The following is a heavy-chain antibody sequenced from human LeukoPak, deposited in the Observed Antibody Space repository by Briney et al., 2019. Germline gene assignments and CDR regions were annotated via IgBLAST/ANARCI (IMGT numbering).Heavy chain of an antibody. CDR1: GFTFSDYN. D-gene: IGHD5-24*01. Sequence: GGSLRLSCAASGFTFSDYNMRWIRQAPGKGLEWVSSISRSGSTKYYADSVKGRFTISRDNSKNTLYLQMNSLRAEDTAVYYCAKVGDGYNWGYFDYWGQGTLVTVSS. CDR2: ISRSGSTK. CDR3: AKVGDGYNWGYFDY. J-gene: IGHJ4*02. V-gene: IGHV3-11*01.